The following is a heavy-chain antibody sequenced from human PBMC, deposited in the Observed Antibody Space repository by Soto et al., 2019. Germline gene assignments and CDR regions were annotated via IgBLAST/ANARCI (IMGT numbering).Heavy chain of an antibody. D-gene: IGHD2-2*01. CDR1: GGSFSGYY. Sequence: QVQLQQWGAGLLRPAETLSLTCAVYGGSFSGYYWTWIRQPPGKGLEWIGDINHSGSTNYNSSLKRRVTISVDTSKNQLSLHLRSVTAADTAVYYWAREEVPQWFTRGYYGMDVWGQGTTVTVSS. J-gene: IGHJ6*02. V-gene: IGHV4-34*01. CDR3: AREEVPQWFTRGYYGMDV. CDR2: INHSGST.